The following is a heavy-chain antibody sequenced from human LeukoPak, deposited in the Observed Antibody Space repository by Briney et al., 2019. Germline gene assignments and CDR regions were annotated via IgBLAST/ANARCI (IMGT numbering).Heavy chain of an antibody. CDR1: GGSISSYY. V-gene: IGHV4-59*01. CDR3: AREAVNYFDY. D-gene: IGHD6-19*01. CDR2: IYYSGST. J-gene: IGHJ4*02. Sequence: PSETLSLTCTVSGGSISSYYWSWIRQPPGKGLEWIGYIYYSGSTNYNPSLKSRVTISVDTSKNQFSLKLSSVTAADTAVYYCAREAVNYFDYWGQGTLVTVSS.